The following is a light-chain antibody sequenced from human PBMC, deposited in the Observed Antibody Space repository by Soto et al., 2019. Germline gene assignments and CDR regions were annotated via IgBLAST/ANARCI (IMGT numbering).Light chain of an antibody. CDR2: GAS. V-gene: IGKV3-20*01. CDR3: HQYDSSPRT. J-gene: IGKJ1*01. CDR1: QSVNSY. Sequence: EIVLTQSPGTLSLSPGERATLSCRASQSVNSYLAWYQQKPGQAPRLLIYGASSRATGIPDRFSGSGSGADFILTISRLEPEDFAVYYCHQYDSSPRTFGQGTKVEIK.